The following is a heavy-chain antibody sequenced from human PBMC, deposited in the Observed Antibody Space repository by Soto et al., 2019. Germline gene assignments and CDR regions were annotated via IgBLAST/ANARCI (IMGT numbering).Heavy chain of an antibody. D-gene: IGHD6-19*01. CDR3: VIDRLIVAVSVGRMDV. Sequence: QVQLVQSGAEVKKPGTSVRVSCKASGDTFIGYSISWVRQAPGQGLEWMGWVIPTQRTTKYAQRLQGRVTMSVDQFASTTYMELSSMRPEDTALYYCVIDRLIVAVSVGRMDVWGQGTTVTVSS. CDR1: GDTFIGYS. V-gene: IGHV1-69*01. J-gene: IGHJ6*02. CDR2: VIPTQRTT.